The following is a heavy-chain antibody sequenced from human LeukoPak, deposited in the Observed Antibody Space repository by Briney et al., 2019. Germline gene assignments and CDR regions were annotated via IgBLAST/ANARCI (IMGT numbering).Heavy chain of an antibody. CDR1: GGTFSSYA. CDR3: ARGSLAAAGTFDY. J-gene: IGHJ4*02. CDR2: IIPIFGTA. V-gene: IGHV1-69*13. Sequence: SVKVSCKASGGTFSSYAISWVRQAPGQGLEWMGGIIPIFGTANCAQKFQGRVTITADESTSTAYMELSSLRSEDTAVYHCARGSLAAAGTFDYWGQGTLVTVSS. D-gene: IGHD6-13*01.